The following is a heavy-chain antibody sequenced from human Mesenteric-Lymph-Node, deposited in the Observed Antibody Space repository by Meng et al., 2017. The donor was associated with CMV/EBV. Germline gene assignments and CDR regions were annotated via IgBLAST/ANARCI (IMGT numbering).Heavy chain of an antibody. Sequence: VYVVSFSDYYWSWFRQPPGKGLEWIGEINHSGSTIYNPSLKSRVTISVDTSKNQFSLNLNSVTAADTAVYYCASDVRGSGTYYSNSWGQGTLVTVSS. V-gene: IGHV4-34*01. CDR3: ASDVRGSGTYYSNS. J-gene: IGHJ4*02. CDR2: INHSGST. D-gene: IGHD3-10*01. CDR1: VVSFSDYY.